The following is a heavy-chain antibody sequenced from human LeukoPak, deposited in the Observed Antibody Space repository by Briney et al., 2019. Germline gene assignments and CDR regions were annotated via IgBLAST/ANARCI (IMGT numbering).Heavy chain of an antibody. CDR3: AKPGYCSSTSCLYFDY. J-gene: IGHJ4*02. Sequence: QPGGSLRLSCAASGFTFSSYAMSWVRQAPGKGLEWVSAISGSGGSTYYADSVKGRFTISRDNSKNTLYLQMNSLRAEDTAVYYCAKPGYCSSTSCLYFDYWGQGTLVTVSS. V-gene: IGHV3-23*01. D-gene: IGHD2-2*01. CDR1: GFTFSSYA. CDR2: ISGSGGST.